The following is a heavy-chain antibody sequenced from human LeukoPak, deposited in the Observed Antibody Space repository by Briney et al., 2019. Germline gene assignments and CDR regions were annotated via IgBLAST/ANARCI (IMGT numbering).Heavy chain of an antibody. D-gene: IGHD3-16*01. CDR3: ARADRLHGGPYLSGP. CDR1: GYSFTDYY. V-gene: IGHV1-2*02. CDR2: INPNSGGT. Sequence: VASVKVSCKTSGYSFTDYYMHWVRQAPGQGLEWMGWINPNSGGTSSAQKFQGRVTMTRDTSINTVYMEVSWLTSDDTAIYYCARADRLHGGPYLSGPWGQGTLVTVSS. J-gene: IGHJ5*02.